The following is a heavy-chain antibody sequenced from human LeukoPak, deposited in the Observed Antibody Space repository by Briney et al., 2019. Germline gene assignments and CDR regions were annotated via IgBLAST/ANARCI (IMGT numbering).Heavy chain of an antibody. D-gene: IGHD5-12*01. V-gene: IGHV1-2*02. CDR1: GYTFTGYY. CDR2: INPNSGGT. Sequence: ASVKVSFQASGYTFTGYYMHWVRQAPGHGLEWMGWINPNSGGTNYAQKFQGRVTMTRDTSISTAYMELSRLRSDDTAVYYWARVAPIVATMTPYWFDPWGQGTLVTVSS. CDR3: ARVAPIVATMTPYWFDP. J-gene: IGHJ5*02.